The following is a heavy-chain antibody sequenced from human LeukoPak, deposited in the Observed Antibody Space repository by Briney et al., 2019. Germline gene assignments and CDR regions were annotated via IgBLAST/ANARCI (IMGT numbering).Heavy chain of an antibody. Sequence: PSETLSLTCTVSDGSITGYYWSWIRQPPGKGLEWIAYVYYTGRILYNPSLESRVTISVDTSKTQFSLKLTSVTAADTAVYYCARHIPVSYDAFDLWGRGTTVTVSS. J-gene: IGHJ3*01. V-gene: IGHV4-59*08. D-gene: IGHD6-19*01. CDR2: VYYTGRI. CDR1: DGSITGYY. CDR3: ARHIPVSYDAFDL.